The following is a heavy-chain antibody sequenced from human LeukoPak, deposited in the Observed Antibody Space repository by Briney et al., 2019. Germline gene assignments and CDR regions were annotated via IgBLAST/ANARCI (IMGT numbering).Heavy chain of an antibody. Sequence: GGSLRLSCAVSGFTFSNYWMSWARQAPGKGLEWVSYISSSGSTIYYADSVKGRFTISRDNAKNSLYLQMNSLRAEDTAVYYCARGRPWIQLSYYYYYYMDVWGKGTTVTVSS. D-gene: IGHD5-18*01. CDR3: ARGRPWIQLSYYYYYYMDV. V-gene: IGHV3-11*04. CDR1: GFTFSNYW. J-gene: IGHJ6*03. CDR2: ISSSGSTI.